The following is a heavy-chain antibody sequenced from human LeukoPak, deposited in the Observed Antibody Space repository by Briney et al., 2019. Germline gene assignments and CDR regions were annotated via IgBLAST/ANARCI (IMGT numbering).Heavy chain of an antibody. D-gene: IGHD3-10*01. CDR1: GFTFTGYS. V-gene: IGHV3-23*01. J-gene: IGHJ4*02. CDR2: ICGSGVST. Sequence: GGSLRLSCAASGFTFTGYSMSWVRQAPGKGLEWVSAICGSGVSTYYADSVKGRFTISRDNSKNTLYLQMNSLRAEDTAIYYCAKDVAGVRGVRGGFDYWGQGTLVTVSS. CDR3: AKDVAGVRGVRGGFDY.